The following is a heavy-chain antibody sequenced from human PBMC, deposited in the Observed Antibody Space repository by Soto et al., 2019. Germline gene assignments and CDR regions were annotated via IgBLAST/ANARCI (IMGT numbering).Heavy chain of an antibody. CDR2: INAGNGNT. D-gene: IGHD2-15*01. Sequence: ASVKVSCKASGYTFTSYVIHWVRQAPGQRLEWMGWINAGNGNTKYSQQFQGRVTISRDTSASTAYMELSSLRSEDTAVYYCARGLRAATYDAFDIWGQGTMVTVSS. V-gene: IGHV1-3*01. J-gene: IGHJ3*02. CDR1: GYTFTSYV. CDR3: ARGLRAATYDAFDI.